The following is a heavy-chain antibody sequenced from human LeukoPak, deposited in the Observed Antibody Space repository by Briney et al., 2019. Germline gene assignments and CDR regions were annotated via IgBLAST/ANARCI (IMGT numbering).Heavy chain of an antibody. J-gene: IGHJ3*02. CDR1: GFTFSSYA. D-gene: IGHD5-12*01. CDR2: ISGSGGST. CDR3: ARDLPYSGYDPRHNAFDI. Sequence: GGSLRLSCAASGFTFSSYAMSWVRQAPGKGLEWVSAISGSGGSTYYADSVKGRFTISRDNSKNTLYLQMNSPRAEDTAVYYCARDLPYSGYDPRHNAFDIWGQGTMVTVSS. V-gene: IGHV3-23*01.